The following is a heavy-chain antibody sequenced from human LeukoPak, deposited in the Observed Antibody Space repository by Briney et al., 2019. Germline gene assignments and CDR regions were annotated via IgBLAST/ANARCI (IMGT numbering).Heavy chain of an antibody. CDR3: SKDPASEYCRGGWCSDSPFDS. CDR1: GFTFSTYA. CDR2: ITGTSGGSTITT. J-gene: IGHJ4*02. D-gene: IGHD2-15*01. V-gene: IGHV3-23*01. Sequence: GGSLRLSCAASGFTFSTYAMTWVRQPPGKGLEWVALITGTSGGSTITTFYVDSVKGRFTISRDNSKNTLFLQMNSLRDGDSAIYYCSKDPASEYCRGGWCSDSPFDSWGQGTLVTVSS.